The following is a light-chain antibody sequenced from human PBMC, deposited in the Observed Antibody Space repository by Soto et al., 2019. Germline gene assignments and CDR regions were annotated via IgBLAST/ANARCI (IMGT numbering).Light chain of an antibody. CDR2: TTN. CDR1: SSNIGTSS. Sequence: QSALTQPHSAYGTPGQRVTISCSGSSSNIGTSSVHWFQQLPGTAPKLLISTTNQRPSGVPERFSGSKSGTSASLAISGLQSEDEADYYCPAWDDSLNGHVFGTGTKVTDL. J-gene: IGLJ1*01. CDR3: PAWDDSLNGHV. V-gene: IGLV1-44*01.